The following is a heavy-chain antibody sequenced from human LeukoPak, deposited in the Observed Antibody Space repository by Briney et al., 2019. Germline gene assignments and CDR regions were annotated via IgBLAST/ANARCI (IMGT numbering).Heavy chain of an antibody. CDR3: ARATVGAIDY. V-gene: IGHV4-39*07. CDR1: GGSISSSSYY. CDR2: IYYSGST. J-gene: IGHJ4*02. Sequence: PSETLSLTCTVSGGSISSSSYYWGWIRQPPGKGLEWIGSIYYSGSTYYNPSLKSRVTISVDTSKNQFSLKLSSVTAADTAVYYCARATVGAIDYWGQGTLVTVSS. D-gene: IGHD1-26*01.